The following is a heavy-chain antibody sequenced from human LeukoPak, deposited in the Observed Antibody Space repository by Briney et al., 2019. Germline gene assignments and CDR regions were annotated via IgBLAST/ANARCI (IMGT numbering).Heavy chain of an antibody. Sequence: ASVKVSCKASGYTFTSYGISWVRQAPGQGLEWMGWISAYNGNTNYAQKLQGRVTMTTDTSTSTAYMELRSLRSDDTAVYYCARAELRFLEWLFSGYYFDYWGQGTLVTVSS. J-gene: IGHJ4*02. CDR1: GYTFTSYG. CDR2: ISAYNGNT. V-gene: IGHV1-18*01. D-gene: IGHD3-3*01. CDR3: ARAELRFLEWLFSGYYFDY.